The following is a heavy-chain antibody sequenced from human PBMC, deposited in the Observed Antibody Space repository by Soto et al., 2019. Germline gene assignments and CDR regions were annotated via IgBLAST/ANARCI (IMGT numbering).Heavy chain of an antibody. CDR3: ARLPWADYGGIFDP. CDR2: IYYSGST. Sequence: QVQLQESGPGLVKPSETLSLTCTVSGGSISNYYWSWIRHPPGKKLEWIGYIYYSGSTNYNPSLKSRVTISVDTSKNQFSLKLYSVTTVDTAMYYCARLPWADYGGIFDPWGQGTLVTVSS. CDR1: GGSISNYY. J-gene: IGHJ5*02. D-gene: IGHD4-17*01. V-gene: IGHV4-59*01.